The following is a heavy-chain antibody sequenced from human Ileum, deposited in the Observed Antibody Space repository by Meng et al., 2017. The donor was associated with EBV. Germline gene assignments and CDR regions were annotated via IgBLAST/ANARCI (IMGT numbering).Heavy chain of an antibody. CDR3: ARGSTFILVD. Sequence: VQLRESGPGLVKPSEPLSRTCTVSGGSVATTSDNWSWLRQPPGKGLEWIGYIDYSGSAKYNPSLQSRVDMSVDTSKNHFSLKLRSVTAADTGLYYCARGSTFILVDWGQGTLVTVSS. V-gene: IGHV4-61*03. CDR1: GGSVATTSDN. J-gene: IGHJ4*02. CDR2: IDYSGSA. D-gene: IGHD3-22*01.